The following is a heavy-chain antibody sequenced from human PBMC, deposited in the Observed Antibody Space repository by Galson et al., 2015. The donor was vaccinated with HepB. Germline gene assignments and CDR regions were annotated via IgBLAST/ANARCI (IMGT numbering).Heavy chain of an antibody. J-gene: IGHJ4*02. CDR2: FDPEDGET. Sequence: SVKVSCKASGYTFTGYYMHWARQTPGKGLEWMGGFDPEDGETIYAQKFQGRVTMTEDTSTDTAYMELSSLRSEDTAVNYCAGYCSGGSCYQEGGAYYFDYWGQGTLVTVSS. CDR3: AGYCSGGSCYQEGGAYYFDY. CDR1: GYTFTGYY. V-gene: IGHV1-24*01. D-gene: IGHD2-15*01.